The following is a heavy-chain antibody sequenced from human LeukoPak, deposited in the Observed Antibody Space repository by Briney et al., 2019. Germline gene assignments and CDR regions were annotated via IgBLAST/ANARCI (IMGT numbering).Heavy chain of an antibody. J-gene: IGHJ4*02. Sequence: PSETLSLTCTVSGGSISSGGYYWSWIRQYPGKGLEWIGYIYYSGSTYYNPSLKSRVTISVDTSKNQFSLKLSSVTAADTAVYYCARQTPFLTLDYWGQGTLVTVSS. CDR1: GGSISSGGYY. CDR2: IYYSGST. D-gene: IGHD1-14*01. CDR3: ARQTPFLTLDY. V-gene: IGHV4-31*03.